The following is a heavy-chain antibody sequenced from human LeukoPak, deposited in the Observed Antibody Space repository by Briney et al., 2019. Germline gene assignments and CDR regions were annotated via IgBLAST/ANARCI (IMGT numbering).Heavy chain of an antibody. V-gene: IGHV4-61*02. CDR3: AVIAVAGRGYFDY. J-gene: IGHJ4*02. D-gene: IGHD6-19*01. Sequence: SETLSLTCTVSGGSISSGSYYWRWLRQPAGKGLEWVGRIYTSGSTNYNPSLKSRVTISVDTSNNQFSLKLSSVTAADTAVYYCAVIAVAGRGYFDYWGQGILVTVSS. CDR1: GGSISSGSYY. CDR2: IYTSGST.